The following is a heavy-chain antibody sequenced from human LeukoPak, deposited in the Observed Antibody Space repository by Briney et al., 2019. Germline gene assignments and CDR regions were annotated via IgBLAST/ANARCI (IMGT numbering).Heavy chain of an antibody. CDR1: GFTFSSYS. D-gene: IGHD6-13*01. V-gene: IGHV3-21*01. CDR3: ARVREGYSSSWYYSMDV. Sequence: GGSLRLSCAASGFTFSSYSMNWVRQAPGKGLEWVSSISSSSSYIYYADSVKGRFTISRDNAKNSLYLQMNSLRAEDTAVYYCARVREGYSSSWYYSMDVWGKGTTVTVSS. J-gene: IGHJ6*03. CDR2: ISSSSSYI.